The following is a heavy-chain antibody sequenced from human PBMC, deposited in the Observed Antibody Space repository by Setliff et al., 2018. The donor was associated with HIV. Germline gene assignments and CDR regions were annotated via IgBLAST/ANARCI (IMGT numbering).Heavy chain of an antibody. Sequence: GGSLRLSCAASGFTFSSYAMHWVRQAPGKGLEWVAVISYDASNKYYADSVKGRFTISRDNSKNTLYLEMSSLRPEDTAIYYCAKLLWFGESAFDIWGQGTMVTVSS. CDR1: GFTFSSYA. J-gene: IGHJ3*02. V-gene: IGHV3-30*18. CDR2: ISYDASNK. D-gene: IGHD3-10*01. CDR3: AKLLWFGESAFDI.